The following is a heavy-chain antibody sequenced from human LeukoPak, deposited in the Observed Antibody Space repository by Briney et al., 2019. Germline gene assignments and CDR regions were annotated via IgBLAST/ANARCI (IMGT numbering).Heavy chain of an antibody. D-gene: IGHD6-19*01. CDR1: GFTFSSYG. V-gene: IGHV3-21*01. J-gene: IGHJ4*02. Sequence: GGSLRLSCAASGFTFSSYGMHWVRQAPGKGLEWVSSISSSSSYIYYADSVKGRFTISRDNAKNSLYLQMNSLRAEDTAVYYCARDWMAVAVAGTGIDYWGQGTLVTVSS. CDR3: ARDWMAVAVAGTGIDY. CDR2: ISSSSSYI.